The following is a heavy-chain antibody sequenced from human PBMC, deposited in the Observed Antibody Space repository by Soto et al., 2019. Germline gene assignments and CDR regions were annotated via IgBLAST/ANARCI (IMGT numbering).Heavy chain of an antibody. CDR3: ARHSLTPMVRGVNWFDP. V-gene: IGHV4-39*01. CDR2: IYYSGST. CDR1: GGSISSSSYY. D-gene: IGHD3-10*01. J-gene: IGHJ5*02. Sequence: SETLSLTCTVSGGSISSSSYYWGWIRQPPGKGLEWIGSIYYSGSTYYNPSLKSRVTISVDTSKNQFSLKLSSVTAADTAVYYCARHSLTPMVRGVNWFDPWGQGTLVTVSS.